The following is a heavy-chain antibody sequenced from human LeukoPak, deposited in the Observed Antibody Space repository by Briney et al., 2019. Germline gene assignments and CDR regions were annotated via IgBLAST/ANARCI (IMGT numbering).Heavy chain of an antibody. CDR1: GGSISSYY. CDR2: IYYSGST. D-gene: IGHD1-26*01. Sequence: SETLSLTCTVSGGSISSYYWSWLRQPPGKGLEWIGYIYYSGSTNYNPSLKSRVTISVDTSKNQFSLKLSSVTAAGTAVYYCARCLVGATYYFDYWGQGTLVTVSS. J-gene: IGHJ4*02. V-gene: IGHV4-59*12. CDR3: ARCLVGATYYFDY.